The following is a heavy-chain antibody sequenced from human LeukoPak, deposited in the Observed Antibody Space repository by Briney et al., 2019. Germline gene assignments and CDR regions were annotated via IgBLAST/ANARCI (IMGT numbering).Heavy chain of an antibody. CDR3: AKDRVGYCSSTSCLWPVDF. J-gene: IGHJ4*02. CDR1: GFTFSSYA. V-gene: IGHV3-23*01. Sequence: PGGSLRLSCAASGFTFSSYAMSWVRQAPGKGLEWVSAISGSGGSTYYEDSVKSRFTISRDNSKNTLYLQMNSLTGDDTAVYYCAKDRVGYCSSTSCLWPVDFWGQGTLVTVSS. D-gene: IGHD2-2*01. CDR2: ISGSGGST.